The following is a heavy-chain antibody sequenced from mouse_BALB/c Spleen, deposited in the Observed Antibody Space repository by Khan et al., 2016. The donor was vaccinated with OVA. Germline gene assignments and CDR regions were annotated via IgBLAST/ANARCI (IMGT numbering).Heavy chain of an antibody. Sequence: QIQFVQSGPELKKPGETVKISCKASGYTFTHYGMNWVKQAPGKGLKWMGWINTYTGEPTHADDFKGRFAFSLETSASTAYLQINNLKNEDTATSVVEIRPYFSDVMVYWGQGTLVTVSA. CDR3: EIRPYFSDVMVY. J-gene: IGHJ3*01. V-gene: IGHV9-3-1*01. CDR1: GYTFTHYG. D-gene: IGHD1-1*02. CDR2: INTYTGEP.